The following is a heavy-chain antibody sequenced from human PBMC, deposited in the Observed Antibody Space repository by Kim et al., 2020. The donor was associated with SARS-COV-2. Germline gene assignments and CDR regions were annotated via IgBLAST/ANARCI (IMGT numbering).Heavy chain of an antibody. CDR1: GGSLSNYY. Sequence: SETLSLTCAVSGGSLSNYYWSWIRQSPGKGLQWIGRTNRNGRTKYNPSLKSRFFISVDTSKNQFSLMFPSVTAADTGVYYCDRGSGTPMNIRDRDYWTQ. J-gene: IGHJ4*02. CDR3: DRGSGTPMNIRDRDY. CDR2: TNRNGRT. V-gene: IGHV4-34*01. D-gene: IGHD1-1*01.